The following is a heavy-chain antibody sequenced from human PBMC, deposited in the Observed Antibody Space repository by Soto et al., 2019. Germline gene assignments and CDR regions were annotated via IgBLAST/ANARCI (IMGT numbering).Heavy chain of an antibody. CDR1: GFIFTDYW. D-gene: IGHD3-10*01. J-gene: IGHJ4*02. CDR2: IKSDESTT. Sequence: EVQLVESGGGLVQPGGSLRLSCAASGFIFTDYWIHWVRQAPGKGLVWVSRIKSDESTTNYADSVWGRLTISRDNAKNTVYLQINSLRAEDTAVYYCARGSRNYYYVAYWGQGTLVTVSS. V-gene: IGHV3-74*01. CDR3: ARGSRNYYYVAY.